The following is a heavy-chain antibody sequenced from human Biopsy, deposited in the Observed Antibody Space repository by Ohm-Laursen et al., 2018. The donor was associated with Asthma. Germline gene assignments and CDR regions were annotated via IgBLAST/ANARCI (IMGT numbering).Heavy chain of an antibody. CDR3: ARGGQLWPTQFDY. D-gene: IGHD5-18*01. Sequence: GSLRLSCSASGFTVSRDHMFWVRQAPGKGLEWFSVIYSGGTTHYADSVKGRFTISRDSSKNTLYLQMNSLRADGTAVYYCARGGQLWPTQFDYWGQGTLVTVSS. V-gene: IGHV3-53*01. CDR2: IYSGGTT. CDR1: GFTVSRDH. J-gene: IGHJ4*02.